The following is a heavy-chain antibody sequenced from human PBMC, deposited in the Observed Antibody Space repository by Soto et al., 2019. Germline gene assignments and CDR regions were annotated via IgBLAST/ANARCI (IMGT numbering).Heavy chain of an antibody. Sequence: SVKVSCKDSGGTFSTYSMFWVRQAPGQGLEWMGRIIPMLGVRNYAQRFQDRVTIIADKSTTTAYMELTGLRSDDTAVYYCARSIGRLYDYDWGTYRHHDGFDIWGQGTMVTVSS. V-gene: IGHV1-69*02. CDR2: IIPMLGVR. CDR3: ARSIGRLYDYDWGTYRHHDGFDI. CDR1: GGTFSTYS. D-gene: IGHD3-16*02. J-gene: IGHJ3*02.